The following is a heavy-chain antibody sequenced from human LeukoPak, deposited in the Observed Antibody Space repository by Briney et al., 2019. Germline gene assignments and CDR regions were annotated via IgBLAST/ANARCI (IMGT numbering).Heavy chain of an antibody. CDR3: AKGDDYDYVVKGNYFDY. CDR2: ISWNSDSI. J-gene: IGHJ4*02. V-gene: IGHV3-9*01. Sequence: GGSLRLSCAASGFTFDDYAMHWVRQAPGKGLEWLSGISWNSDSIAYTDSVTGRFTISRDNAKNSLYLQMNSLRAEDTALYYCAKGDDYDYVVKGNYFDYWGQGTLVTVSS. D-gene: IGHD3-16*01. CDR1: GFTFDDYA.